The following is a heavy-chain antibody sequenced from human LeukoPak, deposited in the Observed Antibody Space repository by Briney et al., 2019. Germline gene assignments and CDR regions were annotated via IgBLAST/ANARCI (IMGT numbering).Heavy chain of an antibody. CDR1: GGSISSYY. Sequence: PSETLSLTCTVSGGSISSYYWSWIRQPPGKGLEWIGYIYYSGSTNYNPSLKSRVTISVDTSKNQFSLKLSSVTAADTAVYYCARRKGSPTYYYDSSGYMYFDYWGQGTLVTVSS. V-gene: IGHV4-59*08. D-gene: IGHD3-22*01. J-gene: IGHJ4*02. CDR2: IYYSGST. CDR3: ARRKGSPTYYYDSSGYMYFDY.